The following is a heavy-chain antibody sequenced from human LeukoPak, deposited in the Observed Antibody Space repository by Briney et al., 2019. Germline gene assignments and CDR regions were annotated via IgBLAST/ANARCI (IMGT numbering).Heavy chain of an antibody. CDR1: GFTFSSHG. V-gene: IGHV3-30*03. CDR2: ISFDGGDK. Sequence: GGSLRLSCAASGFTFSSHGMHWVRQAPGKGLEWVAVISFDGGDKYYADSVKGRFTISRDNSKNTLYLQLNSLRAEDTAVYYCASTRSSDFDHWGQGTLVTVSS. D-gene: IGHD6-6*01. J-gene: IGHJ4*02. CDR3: ASTRSSDFDH.